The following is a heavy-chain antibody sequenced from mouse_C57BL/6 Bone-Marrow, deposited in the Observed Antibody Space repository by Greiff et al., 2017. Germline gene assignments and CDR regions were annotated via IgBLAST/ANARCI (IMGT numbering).Heavy chain of an antibody. D-gene: IGHD1-1*01. V-gene: IGHV1-53*01. Sequence: QVQLQQPGTELVKPGASVKLSCKASGYTFTSYWMHWVKQRPGQGLEWIGNINPSNGGTNYNEKFKSKATLTVDKSSSTAYMQLSSLTSEDSAVYYWARGSITTVPSFAYWGQGTLVTVSA. CDR3: ARGSITTVPSFAY. CDR2: INPSNGGT. J-gene: IGHJ3*01. CDR1: GYTFTSYW.